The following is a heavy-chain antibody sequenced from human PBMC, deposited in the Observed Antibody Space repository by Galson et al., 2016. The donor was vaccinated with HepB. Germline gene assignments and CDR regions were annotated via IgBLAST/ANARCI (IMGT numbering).Heavy chain of an antibody. J-gene: IGHJ4*02. CDR2: IGYDGSNK. Sequence: SLRLSCAASGFTVNCNFMTWVRQAPGKGLEWVAAIGYDGSNKYYADSGKGRFTISRDNSKNTLYLQMNSLRAEDTVVYYCAGDGGGVTAMVYYFDYWGQGTLVTIST. CDR3: AGDGGGVTAMVYYFDY. D-gene: IGHD5-18*01. V-gene: IGHV3-33*08. CDR1: GFTVNCNF.